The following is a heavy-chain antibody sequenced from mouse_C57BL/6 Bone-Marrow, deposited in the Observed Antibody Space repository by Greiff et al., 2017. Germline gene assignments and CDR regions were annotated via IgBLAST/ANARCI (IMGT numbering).Heavy chain of an antibody. CDR1: GYTFTSYW. CDR2: IDPSDSYT. D-gene: IGHD3-1*01. Sequence: QVQLQQPGAELVRPGTSVKLSCKASGYTFTSYWMHWVKQRPGQGLEWIGVIDPSDSYTNYNQKFKGKATLTVDTSSSTAYMQLSSLTSEDSAVYYCARLGVVNLAWFAYWGQGTLVTVSA. CDR3: ARLGVVNLAWFAY. J-gene: IGHJ3*01. V-gene: IGHV1-59*01.